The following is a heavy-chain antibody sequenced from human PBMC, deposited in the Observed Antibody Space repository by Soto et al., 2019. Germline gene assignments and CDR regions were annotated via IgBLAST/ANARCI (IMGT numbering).Heavy chain of an antibody. CDR1: GYSFTSTG. CDR3: ARDFDGSGSYFTDD. V-gene: IGHV1-18*01. CDR2: TSTFNGEA. D-gene: IGHD3-10*01. J-gene: IGHJ4*02. Sequence: AASVKVSCKASGYSFTSTGISWVRQAPGQGPEWMGWTSTFNGEAKYAQKLQGRVTMTTDTSTTTAYMELRSLTSDDTAVYYCARDFDGSGSYFTDDWGQGTLVTLSS.